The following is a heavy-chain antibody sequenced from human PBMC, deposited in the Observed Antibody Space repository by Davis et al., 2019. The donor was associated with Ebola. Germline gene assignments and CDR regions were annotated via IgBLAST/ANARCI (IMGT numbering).Heavy chain of an antibody. V-gene: IGHV3-21*01. CDR1: GFTFSTYS. J-gene: IGHJ4*02. CDR2: ISSSSSYI. D-gene: IGHD2-21*02. CDR3: AGDFIFDY. Sequence: GESLKISCAASGFTFSTYSMSWVRQAPGKALEWVSSISSSSSYIYYADSVKGRFTISRDNAKNSLYLQMNSLRAEDTAVYYCAGDFIFDYWGQGTLVTVSS.